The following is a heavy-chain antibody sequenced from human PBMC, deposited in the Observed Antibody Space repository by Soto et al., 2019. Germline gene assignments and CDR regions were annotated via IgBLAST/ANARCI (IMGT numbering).Heavy chain of an antibody. Sequence: GESLKISCKGSGYSFTSYWIGWVRQMPGKGLEWMGIIYPGDSDTRYSPPFQGQVTISADKSISTAYLQWSSLKASDTAMYYCARQWGGYYDSSGYYGFDAFDIWGQGTMVTVSS. D-gene: IGHD3-22*01. CDR2: IYPGDSDT. CDR3: ARQWGGYYDSSGYYGFDAFDI. V-gene: IGHV5-51*01. CDR1: GYSFTSYW. J-gene: IGHJ3*02.